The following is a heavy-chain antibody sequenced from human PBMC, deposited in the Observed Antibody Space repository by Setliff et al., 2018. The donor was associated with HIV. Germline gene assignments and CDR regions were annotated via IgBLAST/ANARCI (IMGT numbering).Heavy chain of an antibody. CDR1: GGSISTYY. Sequence: SETLSLTCTVSGGSISTYYWSWIRQPPGKGLEWIGSIYFTGSSDNSPSLKSRATLSVDTSKHQFSLKLSSVTAADTAVYYCARVQMAYAAFDVWGQGTMVTVSS. J-gene: IGHJ3*01. V-gene: IGHV4-59*01. CDR2: IYFTGSS. CDR3: ARVQMAYAAFDV. D-gene: IGHD4-17*01.